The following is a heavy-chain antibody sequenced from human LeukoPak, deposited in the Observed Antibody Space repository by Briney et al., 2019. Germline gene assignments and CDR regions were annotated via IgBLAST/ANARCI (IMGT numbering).Heavy chain of an antibody. D-gene: IGHD4-11*01. CDR3: VRDYSNFVQGD. CDR1: GDSISSSHYY. Sequence: SETLSLTCTVSGDSISSSHYYWGWIRQSPGKGLEWIGSIYSGGETHYNPSLNSRVTIFLDTSKNRFSLNLISVTATDTAVYYCVRDYSNFVQGDWGQGTLVTVS. J-gene: IGHJ4*02. V-gene: IGHV4-39*02. CDR2: IYSGGET.